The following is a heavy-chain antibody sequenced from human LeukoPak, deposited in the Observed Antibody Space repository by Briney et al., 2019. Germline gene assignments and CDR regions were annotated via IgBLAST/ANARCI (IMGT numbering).Heavy chain of an antibody. J-gene: IGHJ5*02. CDR2: INHSGST. V-gene: IGHV4-34*01. Sequence: SETLSLTCAVYGGSFSGYYWSWIRQPPGKGLEWIGEINHSGSTNYNPSLKSRVTISVDTSKNQFSLKLSSVTAADTAVYYCARGIRRVVPAANNWFDPWGQGTLVTVSS. CDR3: ARGIRRVVPAANNWFDP. D-gene: IGHD2-2*01. CDR1: GGSFSGYY.